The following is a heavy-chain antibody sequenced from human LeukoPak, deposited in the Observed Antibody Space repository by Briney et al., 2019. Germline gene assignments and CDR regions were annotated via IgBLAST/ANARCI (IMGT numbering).Heavy chain of an antibody. D-gene: IGHD1-26*01. J-gene: IGHJ4*02. CDR3: ARDPVGGSTIFDY. CDR2: INHSGST. Sequence: SGTLSLTCAVYGGSFSGYYWSWIRQPPGKGLEWIGEINHSGSTNYNPSLKSRVTISVDTSKNQFSLKLSSVTPEDTAVYYCARDPVGGSTIFDYWGQGTLVTVSS. CDR1: GGSFSGYY. V-gene: IGHV4-34*01.